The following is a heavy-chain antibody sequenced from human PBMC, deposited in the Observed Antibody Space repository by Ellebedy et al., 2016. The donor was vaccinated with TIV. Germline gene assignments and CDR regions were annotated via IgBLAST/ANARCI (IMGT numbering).Heavy chain of an antibody. V-gene: IGHV4-4*07. CDR2: VYSSGST. CDR1: GGSISSYY. J-gene: IGHJ4*02. CDR3: ARNQPFDY. Sequence: SETLSLTXTVSGGSISSYYWSWIRQPAGKGLEWIGRVYSSGSTTYNPSLKSRVTMSVDRSQNQFSLKLSSVTAADTAVYFCARNQPFDYWGQGTLVTVSS.